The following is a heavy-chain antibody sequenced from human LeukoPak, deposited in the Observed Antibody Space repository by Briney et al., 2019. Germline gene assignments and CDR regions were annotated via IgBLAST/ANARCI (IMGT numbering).Heavy chain of an antibody. CDR1: GFTFSDYY. D-gene: IGHD6-6*01. V-gene: IGHV3-11*01. J-gene: IGHJ6*03. CDR3: ARPDSSSRIYYYYMDV. CDR2: ISSSGSTI. Sequence: GGSLRLSCAASGFTFSDYYMTWIRQAPGKGLEWLSYISSSGSTIYYADSVKGRFTISRDNAKNSLYLQMNGLRAEDTAVYYCARPDSSSRIYYYYMDVWGKGTTVTVSS.